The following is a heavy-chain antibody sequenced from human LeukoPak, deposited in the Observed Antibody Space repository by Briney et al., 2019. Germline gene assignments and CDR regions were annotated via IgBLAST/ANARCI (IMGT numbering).Heavy chain of an antibody. D-gene: IGHD5-12*01. CDR2: IYYSGST. J-gene: IGHJ4*02. CDR1: GGSISSSNYY. V-gene: IGHV4-39*01. Sequence: PSETLSLTCTVSGGSISSSNYYWGWIRQPPGKGLEWIGSIYYSGSTYYNPSLKSRVTISVDTSKNQFSLKLSSVTAADTAVYYCARRRIVATIDYWGQGTLVTVPS. CDR3: ARRRIVATIDY.